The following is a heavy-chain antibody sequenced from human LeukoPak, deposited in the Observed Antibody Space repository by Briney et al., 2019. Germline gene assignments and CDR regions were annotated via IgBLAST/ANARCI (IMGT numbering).Heavy chain of an antibody. CDR1: GGTFSSYA. J-gene: IGHJ5*02. CDR3: ARDGQQLVSRYNWFDP. D-gene: IGHD6-13*01. V-gene: IGHV1-69*13. Sequence: SVKVSCKASGGTFSSYAVSWVRQAPGQGLEWMGGIIPIFGTANYAQKFQGRVTITADESTSTAYMELSSLRSEDTAVYYCARDGQQLVSRYNWFDPWGQGTLVTVSS. CDR2: IIPIFGTA.